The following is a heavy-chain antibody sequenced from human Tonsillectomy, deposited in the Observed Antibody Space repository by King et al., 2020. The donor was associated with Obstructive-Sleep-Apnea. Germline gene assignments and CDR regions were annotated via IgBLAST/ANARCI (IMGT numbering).Heavy chain of an antibody. CDR3: ARETGYYDSSGSGL. J-gene: IGHJ4*02. V-gene: IGHV3-21*01. Sequence: VQLVQSGGGLVKPGGSLRLSCAASGFTFSSYSMNWVRQAPGKGLEWVSSISRSSSYIYYADSVKGRLTIARTNAKNSLYLQMNSLRAEATAVYYCARETGYYDSSGSGLWGQGTLVTVSS. CDR2: ISRSSSYI. CDR1: GFTFSSYS. D-gene: IGHD3-22*01.